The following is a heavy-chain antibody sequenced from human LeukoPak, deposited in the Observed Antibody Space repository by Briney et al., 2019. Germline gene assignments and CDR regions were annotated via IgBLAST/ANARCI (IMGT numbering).Heavy chain of an antibody. CDR2: ISSSSSTI. Sequence: PGGSLRLSCAASGFTFSSYSMNWVRQAPGKGLEWVSYISSSSSTIYYADSVKGRFTISRDNAKNSLYLQMNSLRAEDTAVYYCARAYSSSWPDFDYWGQGTLVTVSS. J-gene: IGHJ4*02. CDR3: ARAYSSSWPDFDY. CDR1: GFTFSSYS. D-gene: IGHD6-13*01. V-gene: IGHV3-48*04.